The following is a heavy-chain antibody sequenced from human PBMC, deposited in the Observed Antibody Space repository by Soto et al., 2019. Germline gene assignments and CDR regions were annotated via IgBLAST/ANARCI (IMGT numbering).Heavy chain of an antibody. Sequence: PSETLSLTCTVSGGSVSSGSYYRSWIRQPPGKGLEWIGYIYYSGSTNYNPSLKSRVTISVDTSKNQFSLKLSSVTAADTAVYNCARLNTEKYNVDNWGQGAQVTVSS. CDR2: IYYSGST. J-gene: IGHJ4*02. D-gene: IGHD1-1*01. CDR3: ARLNTEKYNVDN. V-gene: IGHV4-61*01. CDR1: GGSVSSGSYY.